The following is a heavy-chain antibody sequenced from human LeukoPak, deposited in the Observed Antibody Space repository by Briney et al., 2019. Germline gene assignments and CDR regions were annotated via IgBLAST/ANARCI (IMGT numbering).Heavy chain of an antibody. Sequence: PGGSLRLSCAASGFTFSSYSMTWVRQAPGKGLEWVSYISSSGSTIYYADSVKGRFTISRDNAKNSLYLQMNSLRAEDTAVYYCTQILTDAFDIWGQGTMVTVSS. CDR3: TQILTDAFDI. CDR1: GFTFSSYS. CDR2: ISSSGSTI. D-gene: IGHD3-9*01. V-gene: IGHV3-48*04. J-gene: IGHJ3*02.